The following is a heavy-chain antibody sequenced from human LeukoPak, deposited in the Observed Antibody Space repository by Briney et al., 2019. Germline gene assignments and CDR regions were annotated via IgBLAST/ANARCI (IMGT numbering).Heavy chain of an antibody. CDR1: GGSIGSSSYH. CDR3: ASGQGYCIGGVCYGY. Sequence: PSETLSLTCTVSGGSIGSSSYHWGWIRQPPRKGLEWIGSIYHSGSTYYNPSLQSRVTISVDTSKNQFSLKLSSVTAADTAVYYCASGQGYCIGGVCYGYWGQGTLVTVSS. J-gene: IGHJ4*02. D-gene: IGHD2-8*02. CDR2: IYHSGST. V-gene: IGHV4-39*01.